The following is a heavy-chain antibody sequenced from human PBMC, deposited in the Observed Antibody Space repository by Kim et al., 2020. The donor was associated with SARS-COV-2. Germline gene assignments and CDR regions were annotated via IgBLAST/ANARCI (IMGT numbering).Heavy chain of an antibody. Sequence: YPESVKGRFTISRNNAKNTLYLHMNSLRAEDTAVYYCARGGVYSYDSFDYWCQGTLVTVTS. CDR3: ARGGVYSYDSFDY. J-gene: IGHJ4*02. D-gene: IGHD5-18*01. V-gene: IGHV3-74*01.